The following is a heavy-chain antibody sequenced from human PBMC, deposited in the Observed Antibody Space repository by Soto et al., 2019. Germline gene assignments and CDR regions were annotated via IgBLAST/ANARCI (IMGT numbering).Heavy chain of an antibody. CDR1: GYTYISYA. Sequence: QVQLVQSGAEVKKPGASVKVSCKASGYTYISYAISWVRQAPGQGLEWMGWISVHNGNTNYAQKLQGRVTMTTDTSTSTAYMELRSPRSDDTAVYYCARVVNHYYYGMDVWGQGTTVTVSS. CDR3: ARVVNHYYYGMDV. CDR2: ISVHNGNT. D-gene: IGHD3-22*01. J-gene: IGHJ6*02. V-gene: IGHV1-18*01.